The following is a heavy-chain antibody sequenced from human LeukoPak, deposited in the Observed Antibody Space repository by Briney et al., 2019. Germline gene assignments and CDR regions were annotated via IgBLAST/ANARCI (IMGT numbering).Heavy chain of an antibody. CDR3: ARDLIAAVAGTSDYYGMDV. D-gene: IGHD6-19*01. V-gene: IGHV1-18*01. CDR1: SYTFTSYG. CDR2: ISAYNGNT. Sequence: ASVKVSCKASSYTFTSYGISWLRQAPGQGLEWMGWISAYNGNTNYAQKLQGRVTMTTDTSTSTAYMELRSLRSDDTAVYYCARDLIAAVAGTSDYYGMDVWGQGTTVAVSS. J-gene: IGHJ6*02.